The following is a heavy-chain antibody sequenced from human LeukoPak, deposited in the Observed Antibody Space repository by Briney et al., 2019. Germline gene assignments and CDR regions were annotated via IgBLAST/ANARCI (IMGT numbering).Heavy chain of an antibody. CDR3: ARDQTPYCSSTSCPGGFDY. Sequence: SVKVSCKASGGTFSSYAISWVRQAPGQGLEWMGGIIPIFGTANYAQKFQGRVTITTDESTSTAYMELSSLRSEDTAAYYCARDQTPYCSSTSCPGGFDYWGQGTLVTVSS. V-gene: IGHV1-69*05. D-gene: IGHD2-2*01. J-gene: IGHJ4*02. CDR2: IIPIFGTA. CDR1: GGTFSSYA.